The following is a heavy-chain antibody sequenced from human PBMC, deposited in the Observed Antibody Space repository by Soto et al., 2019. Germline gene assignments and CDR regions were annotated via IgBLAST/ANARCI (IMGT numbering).Heavy chain of an antibody. V-gene: IGHV3-23*01. Sequence: EVQLLESGGGLVQPGGSLRLSCAASGFTFSSYAMSWVRQAPGKGLEWVSAISGSGGSTYHADSVKGRFTISRDNSKNTLYLQMNSLRAEDTDVYYCAKGLYYYDSSGPLDYWGQGTLVTVSS. CDR2: ISGSGGST. D-gene: IGHD3-22*01. CDR1: GFTFSSYA. CDR3: AKGLYYYDSSGPLDY. J-gene: IGHJ4*02.